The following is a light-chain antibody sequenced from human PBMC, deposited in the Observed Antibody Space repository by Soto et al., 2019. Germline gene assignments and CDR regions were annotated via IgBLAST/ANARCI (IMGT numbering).Light chain of an antibody. V-gene: IGLV1-44*01. CDR2: NTN. Sequence: QSVLTQPPSASGAPGQRVTISCSGSGSNIGSNPVTWYQQLPRTAPKLLIYNTNQRPSGVPERFSASRSGTSASLAISGLQSEDEADYFCASWEDSLNVYVLGTGTK. CDR1: GSNIGSNP. CDR3: ASWEDSLNVYV. J-gene: IGLJ1*01.